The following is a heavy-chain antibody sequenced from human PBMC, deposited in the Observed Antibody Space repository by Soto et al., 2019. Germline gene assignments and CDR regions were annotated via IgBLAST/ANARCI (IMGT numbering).Heavy chain of an antibody. D-gene: IGHD5-12*01. CDR3: AREGSGYNF. CDR1: GGTFSSFG. V-gene: IGHV1-69*13. J-gene: IGHJ1*01. Sequence: SVMVSCKASGGTFSSFGISWVRQAPGQGLEWMGGIIPVFGRPNYAQRFRGRLTITADESTNTGYMELIDLRSEDTAVYYCAREGSGYNFWGQGTQVTVSS. CDR2: IIPVFGRP.